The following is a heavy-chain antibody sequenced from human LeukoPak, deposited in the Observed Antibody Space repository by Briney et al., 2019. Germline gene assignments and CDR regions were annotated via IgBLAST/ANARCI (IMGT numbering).Heavy chain of an antibody. CDR1: GGSISSTAYY. CDR2: IYYGETT. J-gene: IGHJ6*03. Sequence: PSETLSLTXTVSGGSISSTAYYWDWIRQPPGKGLEWIGSIYYGETTYYNSSLKSRVAISLNTSKNQFSLSLNSVTAADTAVYYCARQVSDYYYYYIDVWGKGATVTVSS. CDR3: ARQVSDYYYYYIDV. V-gene: IGHV4-39*01. D-gene: IGHD5/OR15-5a*01.